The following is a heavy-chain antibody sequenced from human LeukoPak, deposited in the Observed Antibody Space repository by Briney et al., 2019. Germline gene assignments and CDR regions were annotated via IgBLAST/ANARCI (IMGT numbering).Heavy chain of an antibody. D-gene: IGHD6-19*01. CDR3: ARDDGYSSGSGYNWLDP. Sequence: ASVKVSCKASGYSFINYGITWVRQAPGQGVDWMGWINPKNGNTNYAQKLQGRVTMTTDTSTGTAYIELRSLRSDDTAVYYCARDDGYSSGSGYNWLDPWGQGTLVTVSS. J-gene: IGHJ5*02. CDR1: GYSFINYG. CDR2: INPKNGNT. V-gene: IGHV1-18*01.